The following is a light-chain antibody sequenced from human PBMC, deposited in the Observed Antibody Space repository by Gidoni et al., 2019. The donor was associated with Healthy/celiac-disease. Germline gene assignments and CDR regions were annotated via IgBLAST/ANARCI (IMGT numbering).Light chain of an antibody. V-gene: IGKV1-39*01. CDR1: LSISSY. J-gene: IGKJ4*01. CDR2: AAS. Sequence: DILMTQTPYSLSASVGDRVTITCRARLSISSYLTWYQQKPGKAPKLLIYAASSLQSGVPSRFSGSGSGTDFTLTISSLQPEDFATYYCQQSYSTPRAFGGGTKVEIK. CDR3: QQSYSTPRA.